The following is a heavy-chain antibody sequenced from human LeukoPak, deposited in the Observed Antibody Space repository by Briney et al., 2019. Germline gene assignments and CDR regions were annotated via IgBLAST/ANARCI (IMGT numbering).Heavy chain of an antibody. J-gene: IGHJ4*02. V-gene: IGHV3-30*18. D-gene: IGHD5-24*01. CDR1: GFTFSSCK. Sequence: GGSLRLSCAASGFTFSSCKTHWVRQAPGKGLEWVAVISYDGSIEYYVDSVKGRFTISRDNSKNTLFLQMNSLRAEDTAVYYCAKAGDGYNELNYWGQGTRVTVSS. CDR3: AKAGDGYNELNY. CDR2: ISYDGSIE.